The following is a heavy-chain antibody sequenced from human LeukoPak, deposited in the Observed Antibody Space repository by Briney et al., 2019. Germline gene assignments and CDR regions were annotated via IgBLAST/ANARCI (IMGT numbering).Heavy chain of an antibody. J-gene: IGHJ5*02. D-gene: IGHD3-3*02. Sequence: PGRSLRLSCAASGFTVSSNYMSWVRRAPGKGLEWVSVIYSGGSAYYADSVRGRFTISRDNSKNTLYLQMNSLRAVDTAVYYCARGGAIFLNWFDPWGQGTLVTVSS. V-gene: IGHV3-53*01. CDR3: ARGGAIFLNWFDP. CDR1: GFTVSSNY. CDR2: IYSGGSA.